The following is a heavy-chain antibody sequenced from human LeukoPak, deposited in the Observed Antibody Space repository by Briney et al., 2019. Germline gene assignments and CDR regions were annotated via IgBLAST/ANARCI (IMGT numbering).Heavy chain of an antibody. CDR2: ISGSGGST. D-gene: IGHD3-22*01. CDR1: GFTFSSYA. Sequence: GGSLRLSCAASGFTFSSYAMSWVRQAPGKGLEWFSAISGSGGSTYYAGSVKGRFTISRDNAKNSLYLQMNSLRAEDTAVYYCARGAYYYEDWGQGTLVTVSS. J-gene: IGHJ4*02. CDR3: ARGAYYYED. V-gene: IGHV3-23*01.